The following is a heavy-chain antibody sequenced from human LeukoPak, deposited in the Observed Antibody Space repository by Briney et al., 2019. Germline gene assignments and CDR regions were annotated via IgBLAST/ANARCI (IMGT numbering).Heavy chain of an antibody. CDR1: GYTFTGYY. CDR2: INPNSGGT. CDR3: ARLSYSSIWYFDY. V-gene: IGHV1-2*02. D-gene: IGHD6-13*01. Sequence: GASVKVSCKASGYTFTGYYMHWVRQAPGQGLEWMGWINPNSGGTNYAQKFQGRVTMTRDTSISTAYMELSRLRSDDTAVYYCARLSYSSIWYFDYWGQGTLVTVSS. J-gene: IGHJ4*02.